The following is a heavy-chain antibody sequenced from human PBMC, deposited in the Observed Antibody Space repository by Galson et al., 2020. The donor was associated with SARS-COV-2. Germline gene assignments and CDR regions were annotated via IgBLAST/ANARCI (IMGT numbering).Heavy chain of an antibody. V-gene: IGHV1-58*01. Sequence: SVKVSCKASGFTFTSSAVQWVRQARGQRLEWIGWIVVGSGNTNYAQKFQERVTITRDMSTSTAYMELSSLRSEDTAVYYCAAETVPQGYAFDIWGQGTMVTVSS. CDR2: IVVGSGNT. CDR1: GFTFTSSA. D-gene: IGHD1-1*01. J-gene: IGHJ3*02. CDR3: AAETVPQGYAFDI.